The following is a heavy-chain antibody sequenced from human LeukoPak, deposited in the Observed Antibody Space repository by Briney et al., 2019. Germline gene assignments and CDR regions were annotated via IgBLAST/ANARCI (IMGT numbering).Heavy chain of an antibody. CDR1: GFTFSSYA. Sequence: GGSLRLSCAASGFTFSSYAMSWVRQAPGKGLEWVSAISGSGGSTYYADSVKGRFTISRDNSKNTLYLQMNSLRAEDTAVYYCARAEDYGDYLNDAFDIWGQGTMVTVSS. J-gene: IGHJ3*02. CDR2: ISGSGGST. D-gene: IGHD4-17*01. CDR3: ARAEDYGDYLNDAFDI. V-gene: IGHV3-23*01.